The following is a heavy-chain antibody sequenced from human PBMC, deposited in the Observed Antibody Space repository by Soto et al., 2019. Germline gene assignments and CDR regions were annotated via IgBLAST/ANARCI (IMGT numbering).Heavy chain of an antibody. D-gene: IGHD2-21*02. CDR1: GFTFSSYG. J-gene: IGHJ4*02. CDR3: AREVRHAYCGGDCYFDY. CDR2: IWYDGSNK. V-gene: IGHV3-33*01. Sequence: QVQLVESGGGVVQPGRSLRLSCAASGFTFSSYGMHWVRQAPGKGLEWVAVIWYDGSNKYYADSVKGRFTISRDNSKNTLYLQMNSLRAEDTAVYYCAREVRHAYCGGDCYFDYWGQGTLVTVSS.